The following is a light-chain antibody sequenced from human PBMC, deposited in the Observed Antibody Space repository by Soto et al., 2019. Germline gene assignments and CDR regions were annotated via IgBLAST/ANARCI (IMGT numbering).Light chain of an antibody. CDR3: QQYNNWPSLT. Sequence: EIVMTQSPATLSVSPGERATLSCRASQSVSSNLAWYQQKPGQAPRLLIYGASTRATGIPARLSGSGSGTEFTLTISSLQSEDFAVYYCQQYNNWPSLTFGGGTKVESK. J-gene: IGKJ4*01. V-gene: IGKV3-15*01. CDR2: GAS. CDR1: QSVSSN.